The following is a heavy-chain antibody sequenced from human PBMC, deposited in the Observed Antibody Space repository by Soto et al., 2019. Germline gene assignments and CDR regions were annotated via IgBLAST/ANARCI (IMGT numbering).Heavy chain of an antibody. CDR3: AREVLDSITKGGYLDL. CDR2: IGTLDDT. V-gene: IGHV3-13*04. Sequence: EVQLVESGGGLVQPGGSLRLSCAASGFTFSTYDMHWVRQPEGKGLEWVSAIGTLDDTYYPGSVKGRFTISREDAKNSFYLQMNSLGAGDTAVYYCAREVLDSITKGGYLDLWGRGTMVTVSS. D-gene: IGHD3-10*01. J-gene: IGHJ2*01. CDR1: GFTFSTYD.